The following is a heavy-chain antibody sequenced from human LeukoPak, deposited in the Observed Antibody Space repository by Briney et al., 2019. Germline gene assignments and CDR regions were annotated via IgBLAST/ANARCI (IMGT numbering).Heavy chain of an antibody. J-gene: IGHJ4*02. CDR2: ISWNSRSI. CDR3: AKDNRRHYTSGPNPDSLH. V-gene: IGHV3-9*01. D-gene: IGHD6-19*01. Sequence: GGSLRLSCAGSGFIFNNYAMHWVRQPPGKGLEGVSGISWNSRSIDYADSVKGRFTISRDNAKNSLYLQMNSLRVEDTAFYYCAKDNRRHYTSGPNPDSLHWGQGALVTVSS. CDR1: GFIFNNYA.